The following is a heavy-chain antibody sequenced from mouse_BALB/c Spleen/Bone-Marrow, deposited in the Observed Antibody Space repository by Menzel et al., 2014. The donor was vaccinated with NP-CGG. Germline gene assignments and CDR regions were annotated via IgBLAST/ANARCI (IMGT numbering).Heavy chain of an antibody. CDR1: GFSLKNYG. CDR3: ARDRAYGNWYFDV. Sequence: VMLVESGPGLVSPSQRLSIPCTVSGFSLKNYGVHWVRRPPGKGLEWLGVIGTGRGTNYNSALMSRLSISKDNSKSQVFLKMNSLQTDDTAMYYCARDRAYGNWYFDVWGAGTTVTVSS. V-gene: IGHV2-9*02. J-gene: IGHJ1*01. CDR2: IGTGRGT. D-gene: IGHD2-1*01.